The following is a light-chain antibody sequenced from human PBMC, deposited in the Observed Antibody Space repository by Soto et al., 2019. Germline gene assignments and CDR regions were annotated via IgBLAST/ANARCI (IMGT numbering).Light chain of an antibody. Sequence: DIQMTQSPSTLSASVGDRIIITCRASQSISSWLAWCQQKPGKAPKLLIYKASSLESGVPSRFSGSGSGTEFTLTISSLQPDDSATYFCHQYSASHTFGGGTKVEIK. CDR2: KAS. CDR3: HQYSASHT. V-gene: IGKV1-5*03. CDR1: QSISSW. J-gene: IGKJ4*01.